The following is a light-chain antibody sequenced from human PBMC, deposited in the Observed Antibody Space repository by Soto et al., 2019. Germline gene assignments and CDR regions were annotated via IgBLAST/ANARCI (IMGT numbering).Light chain of an antibody. Sequence: QSVLTQPPSVSGAPGQRVTISCTGSSSNFGAGYDVHWYQQLPGTAPKLLIYGSSNRPSGVPDRFSGSRSGTSASLAITGLQAEDEADYYCQSYDSSLSGYVFGTGTKVTVL. V-gene: IGLV1-40*01. CDR1: SSNFGAGYD. J-gene: IGLJ1*01. CDR2: GSS. CDR3: QSYDSSLSGYV.